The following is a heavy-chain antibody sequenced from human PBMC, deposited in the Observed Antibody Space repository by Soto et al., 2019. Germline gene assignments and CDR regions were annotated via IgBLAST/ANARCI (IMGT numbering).Heavy chain of an antibody. Sequence: QVQLVASGGGVVQPGRSLRLSCAASGFIFSTYGMHWVRQAPGKGLEWVAVISYDGSNQYYEDSVKGRFTISRDNSKNTLYLQMNSLRVEDTAVYYCAKSWSGSHGAFDMWGQGTMVTVSA. D-gene: IGHD2-8*02. CDR1: GFIFSTYG. CDR3: AKSWSGSHGAFDM. J-gene: IGHJ3*02. CDR2: ISYDGSNQ. V-gene: IGHV3-30*18.